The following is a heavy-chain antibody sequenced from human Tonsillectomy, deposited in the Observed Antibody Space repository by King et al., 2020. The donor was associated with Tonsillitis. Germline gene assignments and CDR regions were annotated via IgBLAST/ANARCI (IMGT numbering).Heavy chain of an antibody. V-gene: IGHV3-30*04. CDR1: GFTFSSYA. J-gene: IGHJ4*02. Sequence: VQLVESGGGVVQPGGSLRLSCAASGFTFSSYAMNWVRQAPGKGLEWVAVISYDGSNKYYADSVKGRFTISSDNSKNTLYLQLNSLRAEDTAVYYCAREGAGGYFDYWGQGTLVTVSS. CDR3: AREGAGGYFDY. CDR2: ISYDGSNK.